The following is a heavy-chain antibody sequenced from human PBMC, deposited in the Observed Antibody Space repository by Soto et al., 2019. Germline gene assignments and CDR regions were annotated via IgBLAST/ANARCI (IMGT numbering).Heavy chain of an antibody. CDR3: ATRKVLWFGELSGVYGMDV. J-gene: IGHJ6*02. Sequence: PSETLSLTCTVSGGSIRDDTYYWGWIRQPPGKGLEWIGSIYYSGTSSYNPSLKSRVTISVDTSKKQLSLRLSSVTAADTAVYYCATRKVLWFGELSGVYGMDVWGQGTTVTVSS. CDR1: GGSIRDDTYY. CDR2: IYYSGTS. V-gene: IGHV4-39*01. D-gene: IGHD3-10*01.